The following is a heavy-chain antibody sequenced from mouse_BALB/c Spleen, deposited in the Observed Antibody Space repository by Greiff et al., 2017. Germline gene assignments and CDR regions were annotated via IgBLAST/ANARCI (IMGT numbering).Heavy chain of an antibody. D-gene: IGHD1-1*01. CDR1: GFTFSSYT. CDR3: ARHDDYGFDY. J-gene: IGHJ2*01. Sequence: EVKLVESGGGLVQPGGSLKLSCAASGFTFSSYTMSWVRQTPEKRLEWVAYISNGGGSTYYPDTVKGRFTISRDNAKNTLYLQMSSLKSEDTAMYYCARHDDYGFDYWGQGTTLTVSS. V-gene: IGHV5-12-2*01. CDR2: ISNGGGST.